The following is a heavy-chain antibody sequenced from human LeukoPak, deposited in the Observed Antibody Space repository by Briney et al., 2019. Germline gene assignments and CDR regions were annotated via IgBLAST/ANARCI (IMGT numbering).Heavy chain of an antibody. Sequence: SETLSLTCAVYGGSFSGYYWSWIRQPPGKGLEWIGEINHSGSTNYNPSLKSRVTISVDRSKNQFSLKLSSVTAADTAVYYCARKGDYGDNWFDPWGQGTLVTVSS. D-gene: IGHD4-17*01. CDR3: ARKGDYGDNWFDP. CDR1: GGSFSGYY. CDR2: INHSGST. V-gene: IGHV4-34*01. J-gene: IGHJ5*02.